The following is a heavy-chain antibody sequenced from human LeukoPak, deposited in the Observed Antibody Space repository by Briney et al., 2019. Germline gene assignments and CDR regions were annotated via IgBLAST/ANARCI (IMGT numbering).Heavy chain of an antibody. CDR3: ARDSSLGGVRDY. D-gene: IGHD3-16*01. Sequence: GGSLRLSCAASGFTFSRYEMNWVRQAPGKGLEWVSYISSSGSTIYYADSVKGRFTISRDNAKNSLYLQMNSLRAEDTAVYYCARDSSLGGVRDYWGQGTLVTVPS. CDR1: GFTFSRYE. J-gene: IGHJ4*02. CDR2: ISSSGSTI. V-gene: IGHV3-48*03.